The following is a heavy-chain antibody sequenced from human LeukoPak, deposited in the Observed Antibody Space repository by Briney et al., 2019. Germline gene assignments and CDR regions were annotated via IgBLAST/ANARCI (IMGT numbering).Heavy chain of an antibody. Sequence: GGSLRLSCTASGFTFSAYSMNWVRQAPGKGLEWVSSISSSSYTYYAESMRGRFTISRDNAKNSLYLQMNSLRAEDTAVYYCAELGITMIGGVWGKGTTVTISS. D-gene: IGHD3-10*02. CDR3: AELGITMIGGV. CDR2: ISSSSYT. J-gene: IGHJ6*04. V-gene: IGHV3-21*01. CDR1: GFTFSAYS.